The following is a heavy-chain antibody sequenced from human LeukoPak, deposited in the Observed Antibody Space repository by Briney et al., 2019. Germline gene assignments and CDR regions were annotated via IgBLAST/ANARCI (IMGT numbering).Heavy chain of an antibody. D-gene: IGHD3-9*01. CDR1: GFTFSSYT. CDR2: ICGSGGST. J-gene: IGHJ4*02. V-gene: IGHV3-23*01. Sequence: GGSLRLSCAASGFTFSSYTMSGVPEAPGEGLECVSAICGSGGSTYNADSVKGRFTISRDNSKNTLSLQMNLLRAEDTAGYYGAKLFYDSLTGYDPYYFDPWGQGTLVTVSS. CDR3: AKLFYDSLTGYDPYYFDP.